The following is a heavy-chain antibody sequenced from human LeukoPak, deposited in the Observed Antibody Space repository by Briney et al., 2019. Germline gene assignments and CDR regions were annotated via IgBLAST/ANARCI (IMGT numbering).Heavy chain of an antibody. V-gene: IGHV3-49*04. CDR2: IRSKAYGGTT. J-gene: IGHJ4*02. CDR1: GFTFGDYA. D-gene: IGHD2-2*01. Sequence: GGSLRLSCTASGFTFGDYAVTWVRQAPGKGLEWVGFIRSKAYGGTTEYAASVKGRFTISRDDSKSIAYLQMTSLKTEDTAVYYCTRGPSLYTSCWYFDHWGQGTLVTVSS. CDR3: TRGPSLYTSCWYFDH.